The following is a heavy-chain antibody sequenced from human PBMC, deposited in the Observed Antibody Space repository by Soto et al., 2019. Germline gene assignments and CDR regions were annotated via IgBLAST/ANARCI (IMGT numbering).Heavy chain of an antibody. J-gene: IGHJ4*01. CDR3: ARVHVMVVAGSTFDY. V-gene: IGHV1-18*04. Sequence: RASVKVSCKASGYTFTSYGSSLVRQAPGQGLEWMGWISAYNGNTNYAQKLQGRVTISVDTSNNQFSLKLTSVTAADTAVYYCARVHVMVVAGSTFDYWGHGTLVTVSS. CDR1: GYTFTSYG. D-gene: IGHD6-19*01. CDR2: ISAYNGNT.